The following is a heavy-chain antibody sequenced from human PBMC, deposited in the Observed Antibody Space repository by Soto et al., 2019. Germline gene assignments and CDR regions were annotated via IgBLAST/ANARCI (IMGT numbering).Heavy chain of an antibody. CDR3: TAGYCSSTSCDINFYCMDV. J-gene: IGHJ6*02. V-gene: IGHV3-15*01. Sequence: EVQLVESGGGLVKPGGSLRLSCAASGFTFSNAWMSWVRQAPGKGLEWVGRIKSKTDGGTTDYAAPVKGRFTISREDSKITLYLQKNSLKTEDTDVYCCTAGYCSSTSCDINFYCMDVLGQGTPVTVSS. CDR2: IKSKTDGGTT. D-gene: IGHD2-2*02. CDR1: GFTFSNAW.